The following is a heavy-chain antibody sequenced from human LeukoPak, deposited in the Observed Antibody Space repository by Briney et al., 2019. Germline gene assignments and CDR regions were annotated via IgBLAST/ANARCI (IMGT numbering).Heavy chain of an antibody. CDR3: ARDALLAAAAPDAFDI. CDR2: INPNSGGT. CDR1: GYTFTGYY. J-gene: IGHJ3*02. V-gene: IGHV1-2*02. Sequence: ASVKVSCKASGYTFTGYYMHWVRQAPGQRLEWMGWINPNSGGTNYAQKFQGRVTMTRETSISTAYMELSRLRSDDTAVYYCARDALLAAAAPDAFDIWGQGTMVTVSS. D-gene: IGHD6-13*01.